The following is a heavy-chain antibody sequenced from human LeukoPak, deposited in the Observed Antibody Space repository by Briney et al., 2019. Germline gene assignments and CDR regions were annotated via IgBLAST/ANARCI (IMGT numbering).Heavy chain of an antibody. CDR3: AKVWSYDYVWGSYRPYFDY. J-gene: IGHJ4*02. V-gene: IGHV3-23*01. Sequence: GGSLRLSFSASGFTFSSYAMSWVRQAPGKGLEWVSAISGRGGSTSYADSVKGRFTIFRDNSKNTLYLQMTSLRAEHTAVYYCAKVWSYDYVWGSYRPYFDYWGQGTLVTVSS. CDR2: ISGRGGST. CDR1: GFTFSSYA. D-gene: IGHD3-16*02.